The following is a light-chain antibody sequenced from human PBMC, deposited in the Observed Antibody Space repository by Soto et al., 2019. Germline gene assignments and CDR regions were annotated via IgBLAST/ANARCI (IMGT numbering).Light chain of an antibody. CDR2: GAS. Sequence: EIVLTPSPDTLSLSPGERATLSCRASQSVGSTYSAWYQQKPGQAPRLLIYGASSRATGIPDRFSGSGSGTDFTLTIGRLEPEDFAVYYCQQYGDSPWTFGQGTKGDIK. CDR1: QSVGSTY. CDR3: QQYGDSPWT. J-gene: IGKJ1*01. V-gene: IGKV3-20*01.